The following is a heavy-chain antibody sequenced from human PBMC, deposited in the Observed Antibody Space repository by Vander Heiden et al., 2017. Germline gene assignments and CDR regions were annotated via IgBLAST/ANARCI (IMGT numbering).Heavy chain of an antibody. Sequence: QLVQSGGEVKKPGASVKVSCKASGYSFTGYGISWVRQAPGQGLEWMGWISGYNGNTNYAQKLQGRVTMTTDTSTSTAYMEMRSLRSDDTAVYYCARSLAVAGHFDYWGQGTLVTVSS. D-gene: IGHD6-19*01. V-gene: IGHV1-18*04. CDR1: GYSFTGYG. CDR3: ARSLAVAGHFDY. CDR2: ISGYNGNT. J-gene: IGHJ4*02.